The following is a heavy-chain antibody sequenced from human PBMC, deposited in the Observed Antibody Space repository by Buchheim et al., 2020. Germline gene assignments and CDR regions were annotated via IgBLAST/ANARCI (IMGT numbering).Heavy chain of an antibody. CDR3: ARDLFGYYYDSSGYYPGDY. J-gene: IGHJ4*02. CDR1: GFTVSSNY. CDR2: IYSGGST. Sequence: EVQLVESGGGLVQPGGSLRLSCAASGFTVSSNYMSWVRQAPGKGLEWVSVIYSGGSTYYADSVKGRFTISRDNSKNTLYLQMNSLRAEDTAVYYCARDLFGYYYDSSGYYPGDYWGQGTL. V-gene: IGHV3-66*01. D-gene: IGHD3-22*01.